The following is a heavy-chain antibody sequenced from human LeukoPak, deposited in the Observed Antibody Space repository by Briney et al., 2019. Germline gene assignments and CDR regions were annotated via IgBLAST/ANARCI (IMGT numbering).Heavy chain of an antibody. V-gene: IGHV3-74*01. J-gene: IGHJ4*02. CDR2: INNDGSDT. CDR1: GFTFTSHW. Sequence: GGSLRLSCATSGFTFTSHWMHWVRQAPGKGLVWVSRINNDGSDTIYADSVKGRFTISRDNAKNSLYLQMNSLRAEDTAVYYCARDFSVATTDYWGQGTLVTVSS. D-gene: IGHD5-12*01. CDR3: ARDFSVATTDY.